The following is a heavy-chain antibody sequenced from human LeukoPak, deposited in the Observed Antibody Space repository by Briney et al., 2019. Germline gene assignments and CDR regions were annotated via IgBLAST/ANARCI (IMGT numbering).Heavy chain of an antibody. V-gene: IGHV1-18*01. D-gene: IGHD3-3*01. J-gene: IGHJ6*02. Sequence: GASVKVSCKASGYTCTSYGISWVRQAPGQGLEWMGWISAYNSNTNYAQKLQGRVTMTTDTSTSTAYMELRSLRSDDTAVYYCARVAPGYDFWSGYYIGTHYYYGMDVWGQGTTVTVS. CDR1: GYTCTSYG. CDR3: ARVAPGYDFWSGYYIGTHYYYGMDV. CDR2: ISAYNSNT.